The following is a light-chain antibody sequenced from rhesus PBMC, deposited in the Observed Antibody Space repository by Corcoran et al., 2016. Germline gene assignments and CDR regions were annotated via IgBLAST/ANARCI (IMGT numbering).Light chain of an antibody. CDR1: QGISNY. V-gene: IGKV1S21*01. J-gene: IGKJ1*01. CDR2: DAS. Sequence: DIQMTQSPSSLSVCVGDRVNITCRASQGISNYLSWYQQKPGKAPKLLMYDASPLQSGAHSRCSGSGSGTAFTLTIRRLHPETFPPFYFVLYHRDPRPFGQGTKVEIK. CDR3: VLYHRDPRP.